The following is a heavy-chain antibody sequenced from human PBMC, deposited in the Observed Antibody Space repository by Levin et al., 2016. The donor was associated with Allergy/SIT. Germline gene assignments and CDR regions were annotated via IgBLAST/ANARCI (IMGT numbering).Heavy chain of an antibody. D-gene: IGHD3-22*01. V-gene: IGHV4-39*01. J-gene: IGHJ4*02. CDR3: ASEDYYDSVGPN. Sequence: SETLSLTCTVSGGSISSSSYYWGWIRQPPGKGLEWIGSIYYSGSTYYNPSLKSRVTISVDTSKNQFSLKLSSVTAADTAVYYCASEDYYDSVGPNWGQGTLVTVSS. CDR1: GGSISSSSYY. CDR2: IYYSGST.